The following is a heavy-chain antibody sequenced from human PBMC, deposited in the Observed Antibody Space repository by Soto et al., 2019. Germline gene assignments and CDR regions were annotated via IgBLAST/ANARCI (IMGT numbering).Heavy chain of an antibody. CDR2: INAGNGNT. CDR3: AREPRLGSGSFNYYGMDV. D-gene: IGHD3-10*02. Sequence: ASVKVSCKASGYTFTSYAMHWVRQAPGQRLEWMGWINAGNGNTKYSQKFQGRVTITRDTSASTAYMELSSLRSEDTAVYYCAREPRLGSGSFNYYGMDVWGQGTTVTVSS. J-gene: IGHJ6*02. V-gene: IGHV1-3*01. CDR1: GYTFTSYA.